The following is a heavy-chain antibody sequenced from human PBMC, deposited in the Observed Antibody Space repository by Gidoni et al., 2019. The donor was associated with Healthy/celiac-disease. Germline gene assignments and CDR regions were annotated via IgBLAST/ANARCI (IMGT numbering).Heavy chain of an antibody. Sequence: QVQLVQSGAAVQKPGSSVKVSCKASGGTFSSYAISWVRQAPGQGLEWMGGIIPIVGTANYAQKFQGRVTITADESTSTAYMELSSLRSEDTAVYYCAREKGWLVVTAIFDYWGQGTLVTVSS. V-gene: IGHV1-69*01. CDR1: GGTFSSYA. CDR2: IIPIVGTA. J-gene: IGHJ4*02. D-gene: IGHD2-21*02. CDR3: AREKGWLVVTAIFDY.